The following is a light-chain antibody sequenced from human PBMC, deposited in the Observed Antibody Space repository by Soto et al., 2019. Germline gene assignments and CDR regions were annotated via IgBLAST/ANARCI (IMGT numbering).Light chain of an antibody. V-gene: IGKV3-15*01. CDR1: QRVYSN. CDR3: QQYTNWPPNT. J-gene: IGKJ5*01. Sequence: SPVTMSMSPGERATLSCRASQRVYSNLAGYQQRPGQAPRLLIYGASTRATGVPARFSGRGSGTEFTLTISSLQYEDFAVYYCQQYTNWPPNTFGQGTRLEIK. CDR2: GAS.